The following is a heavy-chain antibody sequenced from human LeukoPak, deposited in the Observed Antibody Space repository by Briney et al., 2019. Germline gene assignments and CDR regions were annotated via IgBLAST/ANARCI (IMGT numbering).Heavy chain of an antibody. J-gene: IGHJ4*02. CDR1: VYTFTSYG. CDR2: ISAYNGNT. V-gene: IGHV1-18*01. Sequence: GASVKVSCKASVYTFTSYGISWVRQAPGQGLEWMGWISAYNGNTNYAQKLQGRVTMTTDTSTSTAYMELRSLRSDDTAVYYCARDLHSSSWYGSDYWGQGTLVTVSS. D-gene: IGHD6-13*01. CDR3: ARDLHSSSWYGSDY.